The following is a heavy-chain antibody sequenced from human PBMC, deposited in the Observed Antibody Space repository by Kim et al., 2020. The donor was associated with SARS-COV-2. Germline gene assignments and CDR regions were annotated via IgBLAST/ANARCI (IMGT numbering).Heavy chain of an antibody. J-gene: IGHJ4*02. CDR3: VSGMYDFWSGYYKPFYY. Sequence: ASVKVSCKASGYTFTSYAMHWVRQAPGQRLEWMGWINAGNGNTKYSQKFQGRVTITRDTSASTAYMELSSLRSEDTAVYYCVSGMYDFWSGYYKPFYYWGQGTLVTVSS. CDR2: INAGNGNT. CDR1: GYTFTSYA. D-gene: IGHD3-3*01. V-gene: IGHV1-3*01.